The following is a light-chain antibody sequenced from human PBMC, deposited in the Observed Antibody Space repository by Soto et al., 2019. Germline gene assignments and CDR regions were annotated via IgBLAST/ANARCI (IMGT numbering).Light chain of an antibody. Sequence: EIVLTQSPGTLSLSPGERATLSCRASQSVSSSYLAWYQQKPGQAPRLLIYGASSKATGIPDRFSGSGSGTDFTFTSSRVEPEDFAVYCCEQYGSTQYTFGQGTKMEIK. CDR2: GAS. J-gene: IGKJ2*01. CDR3: EQYGSTQYT. V-gene: IGKV3-20*01. CDR1: QSVSSSY.